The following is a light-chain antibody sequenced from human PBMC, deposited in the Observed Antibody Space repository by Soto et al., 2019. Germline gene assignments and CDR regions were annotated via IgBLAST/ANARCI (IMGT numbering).Light chain of an antibody. CDR2: WAS. CDR3: QQYYSTPRT. V-gene: IGKV4-1*01. Sequence: DIVMTQSPDSLAVSLGERATINCKSSQSVLYSSDNKNYLAWYQQKPGQPPKLLFYWASTRESGVPDRSSGSGSGADFTLTISSLQAEDVAVYYCQQYYSTPRTFGQGTKVEIK. J-gene: IGKJ1*01. CDR1: QSVLYSSDNKNY.